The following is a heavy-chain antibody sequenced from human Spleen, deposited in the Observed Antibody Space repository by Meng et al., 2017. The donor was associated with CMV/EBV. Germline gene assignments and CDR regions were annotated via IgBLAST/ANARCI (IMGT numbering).Heavy chain of an antibody. D-gene: IGHD6-13*01. CDR1: GGSISSGDYY. J-gene: IGHJ4*02. CDR3: ARALAGVDY. CDR2: IYYSGST. Sequence: PLAGSAPALVKPSETPSLTCTFSGGSISSGDYYWGWIRQPPGKGLEWIGYIYYSGSTYYNPSLKSRVTISVDTSKNQFSLKLSSVTAADTAVYYGARALAGVDYWGQGTLVTVSS. V-gene: IGHV4-30-4*08.